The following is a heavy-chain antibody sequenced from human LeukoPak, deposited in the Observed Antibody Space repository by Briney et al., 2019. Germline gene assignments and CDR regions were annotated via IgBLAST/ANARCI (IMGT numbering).Heavy chain of an antibody. J-gene: IGHJ4*02. V-gene: IGHV1-2*02. Sequence: ASVKVSCKASRHTFTVWHIHWVRQAPRQGLEWMGWINPNSGVTNYAQNFQGRVTMTRDTSISTAYMELTWLSSDDTAVYYCARERSNGGLRLDFWGQGTLVTASS. CDR1: RHTFTVWH. D-gene: IGHD3-16*01. CDR2: INPNSGVT. CDR3: ARERSNGGLRLDF.